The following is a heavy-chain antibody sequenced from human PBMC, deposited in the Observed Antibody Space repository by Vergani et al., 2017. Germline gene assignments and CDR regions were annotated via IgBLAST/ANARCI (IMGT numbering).Heavy chain of an antibody. CDR2: INPNSGGT. J-gene: IGHJ6*02. V-gene: IGHV1-2*04. CDR1: GYTFTGYY. Sequence: QVQLVQSGAEVQKPGASVKVSCKASGYTFTGYYMHWVRQAPGQGLEWMGWINPNSGGTNYAQKFQGWVTMTRDTSISTAYMELGRLRSDDTAVYYCASDGGEYCGCQGVYGMDVWGQGTTVTVSS. D-gene: IGHD2-21*01. CDR3: ASDGGEYCGCQGVYGMDV.